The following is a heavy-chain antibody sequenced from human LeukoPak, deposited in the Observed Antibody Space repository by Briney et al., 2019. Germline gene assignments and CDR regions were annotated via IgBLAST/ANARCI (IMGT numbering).Heavy chain of an antibody. CDR1: GGSISSGSYY. J-gene: IGHJ5*02. CDR2: MYIRGST. Sequence: SETLSLTCTVSGGSISSGSYYWSWIRQPAGKGLEWIGRMYIRGSTDYNPSLKSRVTISVDTSKNQFSLKLNSVTAADTAVYYCARIGYGSGSPTNLWGQGTLVTVSS. V-gene: IGHV4-61*02. D-gene: IGHD3-10*01. CDR3: ARIGYGSGSPTNL.